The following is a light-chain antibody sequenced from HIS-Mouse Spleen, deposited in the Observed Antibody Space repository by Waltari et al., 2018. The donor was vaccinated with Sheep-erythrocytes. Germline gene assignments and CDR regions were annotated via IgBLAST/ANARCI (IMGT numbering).Light chain of an antibody. CDR3: CSYAGSYNHV. J-gene: IGLJ1*01. CDR2: DVS. V-gene: IGLV2-11*01. CDR1: SSAVGGYNY. Sequence: QSALTQPRSVSGSPGQSVTISCTGTSSAVGGYNYVSWYQQHPGKAPKLMIYDVSKRPSGVPDRFSGSKSGNTASLTISGLQAEDEADYYCCSYAGSYNHVFGTGTKVTVI.